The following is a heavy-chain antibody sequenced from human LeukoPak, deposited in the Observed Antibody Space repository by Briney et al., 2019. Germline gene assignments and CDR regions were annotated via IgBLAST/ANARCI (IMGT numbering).Heavy chain of an antibody. CDR3: ARARVNRLRIGSNWFDP. CDR1: GGSISSGGYY. CDR2: IYYSGST. J-gene: IGHJ5*02. Sequence: PSETLSLTCTVSGGSISSGGYYWSWIRQHPGKGLEWIGYIYYSGSTYYNPSLKSRVTISVDTSKNQFSLKLSSVTAADTAVYYCARARVNRLRIGSNWFDPWGQGTLVTVSS. D-gene: IGHD4-17*01. V-gene: IGHV4-31*03.